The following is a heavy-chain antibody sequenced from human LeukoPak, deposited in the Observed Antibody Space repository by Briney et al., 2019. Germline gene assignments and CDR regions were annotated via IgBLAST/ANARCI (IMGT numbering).Heavy chain of an antibody. CDR1: GGTFHSYT. Sequence: SVKVSCKASGGTFHSYTINWVRQAPGQGLEWMGGIIPIFATTTYAQKFQGQVTITADESTSTAYMELSSLSSEDTAVYYCASGTVASMDIWGQGTMVTVSS. CDR3: ASGTVASMDI. CDR2: IIPIFATT. J-gene: IGHJ3*02. D-gene: IGHD5-12*01. V-gene: IGHV1-69*01.